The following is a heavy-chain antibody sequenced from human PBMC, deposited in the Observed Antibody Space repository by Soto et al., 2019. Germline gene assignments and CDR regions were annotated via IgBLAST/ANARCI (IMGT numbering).Heavy chain of an antibody. CDR2: IKQDGSEK. CDR3: ARTAVDTDMVRPYYYHGMDV. Sequence: GGSLRLSCAASGFTISSYWKSWVRQAPGKGLEWVANIKQDGSEKYYVDSVKGRFTISRDNAKNSLYLQMNSLRAEDTAVYYCARTAVDTDMVRPYYYHGMDVWGLGTTVTVSS. V-gene: IGHV3-7*03. CDR1: GFTISSYW. J-gene: IGHJ6*02. D-gene: IGHD5-18*01.